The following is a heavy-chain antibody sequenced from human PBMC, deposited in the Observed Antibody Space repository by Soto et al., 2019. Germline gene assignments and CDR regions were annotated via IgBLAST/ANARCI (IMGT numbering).Heavy chain of an antibody. CDR2: INHSGST. Sequence: ETLTLACTVYGGSFSGYYWSWIRQPPGKGLEWIGEINHSGSTIYNPSIKSRVTISVDTSKNQFSLKLSSVTAADTAVYYSARFALRRPKYAFDIWGQGTMVTV. J-gene: IGHJ3*02. CDR3: ARFALRRPKYAFDI. V-gene: IGHV4-34*01. CDR1: GGSFSGYY. D-gene: IGHD3-16*01.